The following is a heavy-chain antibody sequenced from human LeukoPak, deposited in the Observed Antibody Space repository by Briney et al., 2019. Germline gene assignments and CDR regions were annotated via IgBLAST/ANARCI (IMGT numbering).Heavy chain of an antibody. CDR2: IKQDGSEK. D-gene: IGHD6-13*01. CDR1: GFTFSSYW. CDR3: ARPPDSSSWYFDWYFDL. Sequence: GGSLRLSCAASGFTFSSYWMSWVRQAPGKGLEWVANIKQDGSEKYYVDSVKGRFTISRDNAKNSLYLQMNSLRAEDTAVYYCARPPDSSSWYFDWYFDLWGRGTLVTVSS. V-gene: IGHV3-7*01. J-gene: IGHJ2*01.